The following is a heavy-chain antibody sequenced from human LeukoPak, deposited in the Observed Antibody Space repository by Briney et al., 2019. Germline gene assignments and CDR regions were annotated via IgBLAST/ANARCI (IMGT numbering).Heavy chain of an antibody. D-gene: IGHD6-6*01. V-gene: IGHV4-59*08. Sequence: PSETLSLTCTVSGGSISSYYWSWIRQPPGKGLEWIGYIYYSGSTNYNPSLKSRVTISVDTSKNQFSLKLSSVTAADTAVYYCARNSRGIAARLDYWGQGTLVTVSS. CDR1: GGSISSYY. CDR2: IYYSGST. CDR3: ARNSRGIAARLDY. J-gene: IGHJ4*02.